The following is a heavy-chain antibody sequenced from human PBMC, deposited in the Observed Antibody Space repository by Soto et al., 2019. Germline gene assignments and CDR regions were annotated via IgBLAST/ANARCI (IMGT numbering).Heavy chain of an antibody. J-gene: IGHJ6*02. CDR3: ARDRTCGGDCFPYYYYYGMDV. CDR1: GGSISSGGYY. Sequence: LTCTVSGGSISSGGYYWSWIRQHPGKGLEWIGYIYYSGSTYYNPSLKSRVTISVDTSKNQFSLKLSSVTAADTAVYYCARDRTCGGDCFPYYYYYGMDVWGQGTTVTVSS. D-gene: IGHD2-21*02. V-gene: IGHV4-31*03. CDR2: IYYSGST.